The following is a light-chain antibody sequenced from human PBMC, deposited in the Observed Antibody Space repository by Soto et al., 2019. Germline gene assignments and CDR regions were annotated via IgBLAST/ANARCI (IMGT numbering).Light chain of an antibody. CDR2: EVS. V-gene: IGLV2-8*01. J-gene: IGLJ2*01. CDR3: SSYAGTMNLI. Sequence: QSALTQPPSASGSPGQSVTISCTGSSSDVGGHNHVSWCQQHPGKAPKLMIYEVSKRPSGVPDRFSGSKSVNTASLTVSGLQAEDAADYYCSSYAGTMNLIFGGGTNLTVL. CDR1: SSDVGGHNH.